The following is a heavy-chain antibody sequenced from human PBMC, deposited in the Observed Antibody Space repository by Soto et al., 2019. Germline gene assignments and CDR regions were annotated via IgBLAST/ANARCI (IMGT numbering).Heavy chain of an antibody. CDR1: GGSIRSYY. D-gene: IGHD1-1*01. Sequence: PSETLSLTXTVSGGSIRSYYWSWVRQPPGKGLEWIGYIYYSGSTNYNPSLKSRVSISVDTSKNQFSLKLSSVTAADTAMYYCAREAGVRNTFDPWGQGTLVTVSS. J-gene: IGHJ5*02. CDR2: IYYSGST. V-gene: IGHV4-59*01. CDR3: AREAGVRNTFDP.